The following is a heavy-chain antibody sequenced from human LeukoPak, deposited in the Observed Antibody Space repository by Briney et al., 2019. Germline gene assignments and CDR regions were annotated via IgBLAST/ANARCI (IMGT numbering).Heavy chain of an antibody. V-gene: IGHV4-39*01. CDR2: IYYSGST. Sequence: SETLSLTCTVSGGSISSYYWSWIRQPPGRGLEWIGSIYYSGSTYYNPSLQSRVTISVDTSKNQFSLKLSSVTAADTAVYYCARPAVAGTFSSFDYWGQGTLVTVSS. CDR1: GGSISSYY. CDR3: ARPAVAGTFSSFDY. J-gene: IGHJ4*02. D-gene: IGHD6-19*01.